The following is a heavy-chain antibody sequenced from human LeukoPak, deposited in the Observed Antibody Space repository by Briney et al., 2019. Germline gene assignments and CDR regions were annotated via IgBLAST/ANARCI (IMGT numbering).Heavy chain of an antibody. CDR3: ARVPRPWYYYYYMDV. CDR2: ISYDGSNK. J-gene: IGHJ6*03. D-gene: IGHD6-6*01. V-gene: IGHV3-30-3*01. CDR1: GFTFSSYW. Sequence: GGSLRLACAASGFTFSSYWMHWVRQAPGKGLEWVAVISYDGSNKYYADSVKGRFTISRDNAKNSLYLQMDSLRAEDTAVYYCARVPRPWYYYYYMDVWGKGTTVTVSS.